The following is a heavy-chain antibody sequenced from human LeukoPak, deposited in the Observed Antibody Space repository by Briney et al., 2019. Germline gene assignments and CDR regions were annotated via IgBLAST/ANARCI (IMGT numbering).Heavy chain of an antibody. Sequence: TAGSLRLSCSASRFTFSTYAMSWVRQAQGQGLEGVSAISGSGGSKYYADSVKGRFTISRDNSKNTLYLQINSLRAEDTAIYYCAKDRRNWGSRVDYWGQGPLVTVSS. CDR3: AKDRRNWGSRVDY. CDR1: RFTFSTYA. D-gene: IGHD7-27*01. V-gene: IGHV3-23*01. CDR2: ISGSGGSK. J-gene: IGHJ4*02.